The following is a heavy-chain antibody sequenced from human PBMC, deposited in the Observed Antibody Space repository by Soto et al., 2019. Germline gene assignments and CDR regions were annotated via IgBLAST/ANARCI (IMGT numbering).Heavy chain of an antibody. V-gene: IGHV4-30-2*01. CDR2: IYPSGMP. CDR1: GGSISNAAYS. CDR3: ARERGGYGLFDS. D-gene: IGHD5-18*01. J-gene: IGHJ4*02. Sequence: SEALSLTCTVSGGSISNAAYSWSWIRQPPGKGLEWIGYIYPSGMPFYNPSLRSRVTISIDRSNDQFSLNLKSVTAADTAVYYCARERGGYGLFDSWGQGTLVTVSS.